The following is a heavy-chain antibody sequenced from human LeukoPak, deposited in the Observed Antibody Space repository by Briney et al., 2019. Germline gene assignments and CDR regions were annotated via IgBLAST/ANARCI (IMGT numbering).Heavy chain of an antibody. Sequence: ASVKVSCKAPGYAFTSYDINWVRQATGQGLDWMGWMNPNSGNTGYAQKFQGRVTITRNTSISTAYMELSSLRSEDTAVYYCARGHHIVVVPAATESWFDPWGQGTLVTVSS. CDR1: GYAFTSYD. CDR2: MNPNSGNT. V-gene: IGHV1-8*03. CDR3: ARGHHIVVVPAATESWFDP. J-gene: IGHJ5*02. D-gene: IGHD2-2*01.